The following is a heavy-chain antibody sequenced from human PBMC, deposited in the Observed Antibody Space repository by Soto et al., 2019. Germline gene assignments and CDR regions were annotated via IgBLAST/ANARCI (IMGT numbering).Heavy chain of an antibody. D-gene: IGHD3-22*01. CDR3: ARKNYYDSSGYYNSVHGAFDI. J-gene: IGHJ3*02. CDR1: GGTFSSYA. Sequence: QVQLVQSGAEVKKPGSSVKVSCKASGGTFSSYAISWVRQAPGQGLEWMGGIIPIFGTANYAQKFQGRVTITADESTSTAYMELSSLRSEDTAVYYCARKNYYDSSGYYNSVHGAFDIWGQGTMVTVSS. CDR2: IIPIFGTA. V-gene: IGHV1-69*01.